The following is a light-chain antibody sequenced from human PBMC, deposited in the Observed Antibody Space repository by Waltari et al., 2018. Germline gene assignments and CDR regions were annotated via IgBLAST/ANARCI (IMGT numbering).Light chain of an antibody. CDR1: QRVRSNF. CDR2: GAS. CDR3: QQYGSSPQA. V-gene: IGKV3-20*01. J-gene: IGKJ1*01. Sequence: EIVLTQSPGTLSLSPGETAALSCRASQRVRSNFLAWYQQKPGQAPRLLIFGASTRATGIPDRFSGSGSETDFTLTVSRLEPEDFAVYYCQQYGSSPQAFGQGTKVEI.